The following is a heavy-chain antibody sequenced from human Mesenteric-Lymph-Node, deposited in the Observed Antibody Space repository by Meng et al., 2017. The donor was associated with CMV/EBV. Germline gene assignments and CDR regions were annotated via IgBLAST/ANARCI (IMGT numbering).Heavy chain of an antibody. J-gene: IGHJ4*02. CDR1: GYTFTGYY. CDR2: INPDTGGT. Sequence: CKASGYTFTGYYIYWVRQAPGQGLEWVGRINPDTGGTNYAQKFQGRVTMTRDTSISTAYMELSRLRSDDTAVYYCARDLSNPDSGDYWGQGTLVTVSS. CDR3: ARDLSNPDSGDY. D-gene: IGHD1-14*01. V-gene: IGHV1-2*06.